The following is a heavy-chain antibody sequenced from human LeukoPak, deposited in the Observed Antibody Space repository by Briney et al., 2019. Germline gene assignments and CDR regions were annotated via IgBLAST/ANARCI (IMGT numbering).Heavy chain of an antibody. CDR1: GYTFTSYY. CDR2: INPSGGST. Sequence: ASVKVSCKASGYTFTSYYMHWVRQAPGQGLEWMGIINPSGGSTSYAQKFQGRVTMTRDMSTSTVYMELSSLRSEDTAVYYCARERPNYYDILTGSQGPYYFDYWGQGTLVTVSS. V-gene: IGHV1-46*01. J-gene: IGHJ4*02. CDR3: ARERPNYYDILTGSQGPYYFDY. D-gene: IGHD3-9*01.